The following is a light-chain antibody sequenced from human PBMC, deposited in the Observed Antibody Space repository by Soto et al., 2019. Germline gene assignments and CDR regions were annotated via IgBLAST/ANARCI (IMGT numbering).Light chain of an antibody. CDR3: QSYDSSNQGV. CDR1: SGSTASNY. CDR2: EDN. V-gene: IGLV6-57*03. J-gene: IGLJ7*01. Sequence: NFMLTQPHSVSESPGKTVTISCTRSSGSTASNYVQWYQQRPGSAPTTVIYEDNQRPSGVPDRFSGSIDSSSNSASLTISGLKTEDEADYYCQSYDSSNQGVFGGGTQLTVL.